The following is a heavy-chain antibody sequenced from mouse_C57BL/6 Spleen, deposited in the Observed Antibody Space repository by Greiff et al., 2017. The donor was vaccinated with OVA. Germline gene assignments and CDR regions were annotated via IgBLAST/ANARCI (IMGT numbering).Heavy chain of an antibody. CDR3: SKSAHDYDGAWFAD. V-gene: IGHV1-55*01. J-gene: IGHJ3*01. D-gene: IGHD2-4*01. CDR2: IYPGSGST. CDR1: GYTFTSYW. Sequence: QVQLKQPGAELVKPGASVKLSCKASGYTFTSYWITWVKQRPGQGLEWIGDIYPGSGSTNYNEKFKSKATLTVDKSSSTAYMPLSSLTSEDSAVYYGSKSAHDYDGAWFADWGKGTLVTVSA.